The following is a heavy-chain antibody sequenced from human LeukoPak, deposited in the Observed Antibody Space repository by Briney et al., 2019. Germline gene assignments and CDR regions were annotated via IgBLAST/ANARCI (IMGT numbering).Heavy chain of an antibody. V-gene: IGHV4-59*09. Sequence: EWIDYIYYSGSTKYNPSLSSRLTISVDTSKNQFSLKLSSVTAADTAVYYCARGTAMVTFNYWGQGTLVTVSS. J-gene: IGHJ4*02. D-gene: IGHD5-18*01. CDR2: IYYSGST. CDR3: ARGTAMVTFNY.